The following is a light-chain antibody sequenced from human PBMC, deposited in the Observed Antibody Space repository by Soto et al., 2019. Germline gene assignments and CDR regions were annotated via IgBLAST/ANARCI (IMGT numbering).Light chain of an antibody. V-gene: IGKV1-5*01. J-gene: IGKJ2*01. Sequence: DIQMTQSPSTLSASVGDRVTITCRASQSISSWLAWYQQKPGKAPKLLIYDASSLESGVPSRFSGSGSGTECTLTISSLQPDDFATYYCQQYNRYSPLSTFGQGTKLEIK. CDR1: QSISSW. CDR2: DAS. CDR3: QQYNRYSPLST.